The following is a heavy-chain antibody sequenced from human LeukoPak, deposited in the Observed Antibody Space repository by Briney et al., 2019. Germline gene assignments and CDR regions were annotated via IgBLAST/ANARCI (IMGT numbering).Heavy chain of an antibody. V-gene: IGHV1-18*04. J-gene: IGHJ5*02. D-gene: IGHD4-11*01. CDR1: GYTFTGYY. CDR3: ARDQRVTTGLRVLNWFDP. CDR2: ISAYNGNT. Sequence: VASVKVSCKASGYTFTGYYMHWVRQAPGQGLEWMGWISAYNGNTNYAQKLQGRVTMTTDTSTSTAYMELRSLRSDDTAVYYCARDQRVTTGLRVLNWFDPWGQGTLVTVSS.